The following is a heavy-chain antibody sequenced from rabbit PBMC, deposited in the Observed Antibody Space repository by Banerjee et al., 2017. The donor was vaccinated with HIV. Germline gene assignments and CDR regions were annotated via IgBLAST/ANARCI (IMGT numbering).Heavy chain of an antibody. D-gene: IGHD1-1*01. J-gene: IGHJ4*01. CDR2: INTSSGNT. Sequence: QQQLEESGGGLVKPEGSLTLSCTASGFSFSNKYVMCWVRQAPGKGLEWIACINTSSGNTVYATWAKGRFTISRTSSTTVALQMTSLTVADTATYLCAGSLVDNANLWGPGTLVTVS. CDR1: GFSFSNKYV. V-gene: IGHV1S45*01. CDR3: AGSLVDNANL.